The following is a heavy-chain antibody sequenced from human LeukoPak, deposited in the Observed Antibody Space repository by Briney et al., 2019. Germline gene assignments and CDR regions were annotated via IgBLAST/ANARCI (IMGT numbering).Heavy chain of an antibody. CDR1: GGSFSGYY. CDR2: INHSGST. Sequence: SETLSLTCAVYGGSFSGYYWSWIRQPPGKGLEWIGEINHSGSTNYNPSLKSRVSISVDTSKNQFSLKLSSVTAADTAVYYCARVYNWNYDYYYYGMDVWGQGTTVTVSS. J-gene: IGHJ6*02. CDR3: ARVYNWNYDYYYYGMDV. V-gene: IGHV4-34*01. D-gene: IGHD1-7*01.